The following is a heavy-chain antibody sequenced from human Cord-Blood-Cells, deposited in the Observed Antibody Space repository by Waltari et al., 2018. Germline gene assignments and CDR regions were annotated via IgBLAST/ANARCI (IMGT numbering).Heavy chain of an antibody. CDR2: ISSSSSYI. D-gene: IGHD2-2*01. CDR1: TFSSYS. CDR3: ARALVVPAADAFDI. J-gene: IGHJ3*02. Sequence: TFSSYSMNWVRQAPGKGLEWVSSISSSSSYIYYADSVKGRFTISRDNAKNSLYLQMNSLRAEDTTVYYCARALVVPAADAFDIWGQGTMVTVSS. V-gene: IGHV3-21*01.